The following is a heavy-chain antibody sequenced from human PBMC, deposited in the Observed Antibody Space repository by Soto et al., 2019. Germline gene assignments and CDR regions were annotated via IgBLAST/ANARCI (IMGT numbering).Heavy chain of an antibody. CDR3: ARVLKSSGWDNDVFDI. Sequence: PGGSLRLSCAASGFTFSSYWMHWVRQAPGKGLVWVSRIDTYGSATKYADSVGGRFTISRDNVKNTMSLQMNSLRAEDTAVYYCARVLKSSGWDNDVFDIWGQGTMVTVSS. V-gene: IGHV3-74*03. D-gene: IGHD6-19*01. CDR1: GFTFSSYW. CDR2: IDTYGSAT. J-gene: IGHJ3*02.